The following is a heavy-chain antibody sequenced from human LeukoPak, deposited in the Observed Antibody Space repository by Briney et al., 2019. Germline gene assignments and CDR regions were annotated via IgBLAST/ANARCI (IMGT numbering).Heavy chain of an antibody. Sequence: PSETLSLICTVSGGSISSYYWSWIRQPPGKGLEWIGYIYTSGSTNYNPSLKSRVTISVDTSKNQFSLKLSSVTAADTAVYYCARLVDPMGDYYMDVWGKGTRSPSP. V-gene: IGHV4-4*09. CDR1: GGSISSYY. J-gene: IGHJ6*03. D-gene: IGHD1-26*01. CDR2: IYTSGST. CDR3: ARLVDPMGDYYMDV.